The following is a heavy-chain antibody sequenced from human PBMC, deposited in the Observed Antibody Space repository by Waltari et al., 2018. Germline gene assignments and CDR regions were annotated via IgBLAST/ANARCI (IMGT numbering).Heavy chain of an antibody. Sequence: QVQLVESGGGVVQSGRSLRLSCPASGFAFSSYGLHWVRQAPGKGLEWVAVIWYDGSNKYYADTVKGRVTISRDNSKNTLYLQMNSLRAEDTAVYYCARDQAQQLVYSVFDYWGQGTLVTVSS. CDR1: GFAFSSYG. D-gene: IGHD6-13*01. CDR3: ARDQAQQLVYSVFDY. V-gene: IGHV3-33*01. J-gene: IGHJ4*02. CDR2: IWYDGSNK.